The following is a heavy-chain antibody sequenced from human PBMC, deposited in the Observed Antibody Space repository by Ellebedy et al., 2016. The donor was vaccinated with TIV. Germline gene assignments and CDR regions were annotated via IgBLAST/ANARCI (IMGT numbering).Heavy chain of an antibody. CDR3: VTWGQSYGR. CDR1: GFIISGDW. V-gene: IGHV3-7*03. J-gene: IGHJ4*02. Sequence: GESLKISCAASGFIISGDWMSWVRQAPGKGLEWVAHINPDGSEEYYVDSVKGRFTISRDNAKRSLFLQMNSLRVDETAVYYCVTWGQSYGRWGQGSLVTISS. D-gene: IGHD3-16*01. CDR2: INPDGSEE.